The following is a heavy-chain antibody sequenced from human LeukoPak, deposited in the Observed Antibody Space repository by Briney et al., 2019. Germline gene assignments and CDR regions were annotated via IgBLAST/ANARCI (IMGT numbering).Heavy chain of an antibody. CDR3: ASRNSLFI. D-gene: IGHD4-23*01. Sequence: GGSLRLSCAASGFTFRSYDMHWVRQAPGKGLEWVAFIRYDGSNKYYADSVKGRFTIPRDNAKNSLYLQMNSLRAEDTAVYYCASRNSLFIWGQGTLVTVSS. CDR1: GFTFRSYD. V-gene: IGHV3-30*02. J-gene: IGHJ4*02. CDR2: IRYDGSNK.